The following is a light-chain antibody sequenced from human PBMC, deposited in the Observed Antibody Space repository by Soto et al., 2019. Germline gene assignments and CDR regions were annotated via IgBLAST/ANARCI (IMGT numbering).Light chain of an antibody. CDR1: SSDIGAHNF. J-gene: IGLJ1*01. Sequence: QSALTQPASVSGSPGQAITVACSGTSSDIGAHNFGSWYQQHPGKAPKLIIYEVINRPSGVSDRFSGSKSGNTASLTISGLQSEDEAHYYCNSYTTSNTFVFSSGTKVIVL. CDR2: EVI. CDR3: NSYTTSNTFV. V-gene: IGLV2-14*03.